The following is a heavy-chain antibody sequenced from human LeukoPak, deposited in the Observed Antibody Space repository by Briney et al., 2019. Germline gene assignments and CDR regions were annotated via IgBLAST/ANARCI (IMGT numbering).Heavy chain of an antibody. CDR3: ALEEDGHNAPDY. D-gene: IGHD5-24*01. V-gene: IGHV3-15*07. CDR1: GFTFSNAW. Sequence: GGSLRLSCAASGFTFSNAWMNWVRQAPGKGLEWVGRIKSKTDGGTTYYADSVRGRFTISRDNSRNTLYLQMNSLRAEDTAVYHCALEEDGHNAPDYWGQGTLVTVSS. CDR2: IKSKTDGGTT. J-gene: IGHJ4*02.